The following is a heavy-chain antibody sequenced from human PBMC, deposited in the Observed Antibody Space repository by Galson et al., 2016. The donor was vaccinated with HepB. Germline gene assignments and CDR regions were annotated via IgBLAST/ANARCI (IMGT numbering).Heavy chain of an antibody. Sequence: QSGAEVTKPGESLKISCKGSGYSFSTYWLGWVRQMPRKGLEWMGIIYPGDSDTRYSTSFQGQVTISADKSTSTAYLQWNSLKASDTAMYYCARRGRGYYTGGHYWGQGTLVTVAS. CDR1: GYSFSTYW. V-gene: IGHV5-51*01. D-gene: IGHD3-3*01. J-gene: IGHJ4*02. CDR2: IYPGDSDT. CDR3: ARRGRGYYTGGHY.